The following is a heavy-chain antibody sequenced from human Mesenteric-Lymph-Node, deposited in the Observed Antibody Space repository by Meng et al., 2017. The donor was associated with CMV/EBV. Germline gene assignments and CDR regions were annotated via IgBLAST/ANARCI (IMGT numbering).Heavy chain of an antibody. CDR3: ARAVGYYPDY. CDR1: GFTVSSNY. J-gene: IGHJ4*02. CDR2: IYSGGST. Sequence: GESLKISCAASGFTVSSNYMSWVRQAPGKGLEWVSVIYSGGSTYYADSVKGRFTISRDNSKNTLYLQMNSLRAEDTAVYYCARAVGYYPDYWGQGTLVTVSS. V-gene: IGHV3-66*02. D-gene: IGHD3-22*01.